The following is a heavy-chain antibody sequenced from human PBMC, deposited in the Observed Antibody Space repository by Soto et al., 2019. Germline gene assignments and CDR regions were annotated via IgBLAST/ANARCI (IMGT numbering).Heavy chain of an antibody. CDR1: VESFSGYY. Sequence: SETLSLTCAFYVESFSGYYWSCIRHAPGKRLEWIGEINHSGSTNYNPSLKSRVTISVDPSKSQFSLNLNSVTAADTAIYYCAGAVNDYGSRGYRNSYFDYWGQGALDTVCS. CDR3: AGAVNDYGSRGYRNSYFDY. J-gene: IGHJ4*02. D-gene: IGHD4-17*01. CDR2: INHSGST. V-gene: IGHV4-34*01.